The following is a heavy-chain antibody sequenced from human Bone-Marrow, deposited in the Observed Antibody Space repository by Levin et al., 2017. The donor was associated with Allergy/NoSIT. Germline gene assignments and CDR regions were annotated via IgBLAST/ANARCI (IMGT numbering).Heavy chain of an antibody. CDR2: IGGSGTST. V-gene: IGHV3-23*01. J-gene: IGHJ5*02. CDR1: GFTFSSYA. Sequence: SCAASGFTFSSYAVTWVRQAPRKGLEWVSSIGGSGTSTYYADSVKGRFTISRDNSKNTLYLQMISLRAEDTAVYYCAMLSSGWYGSVGFDPWGQGTLVTVSS. D-gene: IGHD6-19*01. CDR3: AMLSSGWYGSVGFDP.